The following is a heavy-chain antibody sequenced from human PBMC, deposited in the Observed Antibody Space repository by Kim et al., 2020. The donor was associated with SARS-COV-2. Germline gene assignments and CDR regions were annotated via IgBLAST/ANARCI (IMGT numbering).Heavy chain of an antibody. CDR2: VKKDGIGK. Sequence: GGSLRLSCVTSGFLFTNSWMTWVRQAPGKGLEWVANVKKDGIGKDYADSVQGRFSISRDNVENSVYLQMNSLRVEDTAVYYCARHIFYSFDYWGQGVLV. J-gene: IGHJ4*02. CDR3: ARHIFYSFDY. V-gene: IGHV3-7*01. D-gene: IGHD3-9*01. CDR1: GFLFTNSW.